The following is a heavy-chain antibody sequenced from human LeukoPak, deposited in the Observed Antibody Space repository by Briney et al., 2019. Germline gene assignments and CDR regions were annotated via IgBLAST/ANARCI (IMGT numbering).Heavy chain of an antibody. CDR2: ISSSSSYI. CDR3: ARDSSGYYSHYHYYYGMDV. J-gene: IGHJ6*02. Sequence: GGSLRLSCAASGFSFSSYNMNWVRQAPGKGLEWVSSISSSSSYIYYADSVKGRFTISRDNAKNSLYLQTNSLRAEDTAVYYCARDSSGYYSHYHYYYGMDVWGQGTTVTVSS. CDR1: GFSFSSYN. D-gene: IGHD3-22*01. V-gene: IGHV3-21*01.